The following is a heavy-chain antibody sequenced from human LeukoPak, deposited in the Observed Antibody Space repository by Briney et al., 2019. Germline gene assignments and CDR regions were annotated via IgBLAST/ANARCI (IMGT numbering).Heavy chain of an antibody. D-gene: IGHD2-2*01. V-gene: IGHV4-34*01. CDR1: GESFSGHF. Sequence: PSETLSLTCAVYGESFSGHFWIWIRQPPGQGLEWIGEINHSGSANYNTSLKSRVTISVDTSKNQFSLRVNSATAADTAVYYCARGARGEPAARRFKGGNWFDSWGQGTLVTVFS. CDR2: INHSGSA. CDR3: ARGARGEPAARRFKGGNWFDS. J-gene: IGHJ5*01.